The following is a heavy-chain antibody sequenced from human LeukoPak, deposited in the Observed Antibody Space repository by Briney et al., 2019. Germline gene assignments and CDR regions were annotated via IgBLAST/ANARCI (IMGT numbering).Heavy chain of an antibody. CDR3: AAELYGVYTDCCTFHL. Sequence: GASVKVSCKASGYTFTGYYMHWVRPAPGQGIEWMGWIIVGSGATNYAQSLQGRFTITRDMSTNTAYMELSSLGSEDSAVYYCAAELYGVYTDCCTFHLWGQGTLVTVSS. D-gene: IGHD4-17*01. J-gene: IGHJ3*01. CDR1: GYTFTGYY. V-gene: IGHV1-2*02. CDR2: IIVGSGAT.